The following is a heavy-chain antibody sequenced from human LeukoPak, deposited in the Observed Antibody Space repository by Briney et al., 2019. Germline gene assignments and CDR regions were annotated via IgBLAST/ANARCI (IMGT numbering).Heavy chain of an antibody. J-gene: IGHJ6*01. CDR2: IWYDGNNK. D-gene: IGHD1-26*01. V-gene: IGHV3-33*01. Sequence: GGSLRLSCAASGFTFSSYGMHWVRKAPGKGLGWVAVIWYDGNNKYYAAFVKGRFTISRDNSKNTLFLQMNSLRAEAPAVYNCARDRGSREDGMDVWGQGTTVTVSS. CDR1: GFTFSSYG. CDR3: ARDRGSREDGMDV.